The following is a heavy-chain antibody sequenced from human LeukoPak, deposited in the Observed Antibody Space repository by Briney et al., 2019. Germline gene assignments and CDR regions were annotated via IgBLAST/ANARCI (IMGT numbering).Heavy chain of an antibody. J-gene: IGHJ3*02. Sequence: GGSLRLCCAASGFTFDDYGMSWVRQAPGKGLEWVSAINWHGGSTGYADSVKGRFTISRDNAKNSLYLQMNSLRAEDTALYYCARDWVGISRNAFDIWGQGTMVTVSS. CDR2: INWHGGST. CDR1: GFTFDDYG. D-gene: IGHD2-21*01. CDR3: ARDWVGISRNAFDI. V-gene: IGHV3-20*04.